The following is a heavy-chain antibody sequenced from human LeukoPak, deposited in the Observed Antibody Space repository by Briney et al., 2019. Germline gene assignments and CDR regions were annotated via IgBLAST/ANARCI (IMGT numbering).Heavy chain of an antibody. CDR2: VYYSGST. CDR3: ARHQTHGSGSFDP. D-gene: IGHD3-10*01. CDR1: GGSICSSSYY. J-gene: IGHJ5*02. Sequence: PSETLSLTCTVSGGSICSSSYYWGWIRQPPGKGLEWIGSVYYSGSTYYNPSLKSRVTISVDTSKNQFSLKLSSVTAADTAVYYCARHQTHGSGSFDPWGQGTLVTVSS. V-gene: IGHV4-39*01.